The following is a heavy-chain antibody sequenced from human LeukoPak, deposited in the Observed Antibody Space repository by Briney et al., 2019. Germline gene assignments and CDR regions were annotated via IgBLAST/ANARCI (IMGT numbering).Heavy chain of an antibody. CDR3: AKDLPGLLSGAEYFQH. D-gene: IGHD2-2*01. Sequence: GRSLRLSCAASGFTFSSYAMSWVRQAPGKGLEWVSAISGSGGSTYYADSVKGRFTISRDNSKNTLYLQMNSLRAEDTAVYYCAKDLPGLLSGAEYFQHWGQGTLVTVSS. CDR2: ISGSGGST. V-gene: IGHV3-23*01. J-gene: IGHJ1*01. CDR1: GFTFSSYA.